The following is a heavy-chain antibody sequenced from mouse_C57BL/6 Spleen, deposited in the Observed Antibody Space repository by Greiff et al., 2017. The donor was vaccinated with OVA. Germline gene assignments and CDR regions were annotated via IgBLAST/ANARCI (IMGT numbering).Heavy chain of an antibody. CDR3: AGVYDGCAD. Sequence: VQLQESGPELAKPGASVKLSCKASGYAFSSSWMNWVKQRPGQGLEWIGRIYPGDGDTNYNGKFKGKATLTADKSSSTAYMQLSSLTSEDSAVYFCAGVYDGCADWGQGTPVTVSA. D-gene: IGHD2-12*01. V-gene: IGHV1-82*01. CDR1: GYAFSSSW. J-gene: IGHJ3*01. CDR2: IYPGDGDT.